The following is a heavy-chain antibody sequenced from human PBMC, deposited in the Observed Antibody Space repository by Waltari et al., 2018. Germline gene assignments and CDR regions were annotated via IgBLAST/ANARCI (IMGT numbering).Heavy chain of an antibody. Sequence: GFTFSSYAMSWVRQAPGKGLEWVSAISGSGGSTYYADSVKGRFTISRDNSKNTLYLQMNSLRAEDTAVYYCARHSSYDSSGDALDIWGQGTMVTVSS. CDR3: ARHSSYDSSGDALDI. J-gene: IGHJ3*02. D-gene: IGHD3-22*01. CDR2: ISGSGGST. CDR1: GFTFSSYA. V-gene: IGHV3-23*01.